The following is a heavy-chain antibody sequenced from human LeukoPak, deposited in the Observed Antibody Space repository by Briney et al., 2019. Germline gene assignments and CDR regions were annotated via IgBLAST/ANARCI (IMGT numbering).Heavy chain of an antibody. V-gene: IGHV3-21*04. J-gene: IGHJ4*02. CDR3: ARDSGYSGYSDY. D-gene: IGHD5-12*01. CDR1: EFTFSSYA. CDR2: ISSGSTYI. Sequence: PGGSLRLSCVASEFTFSSYAMNWVRQAPGKGLEWVSSISSGSTYIYYADSVKGRFTISRDNAKNSLNLQMNSLRAEDTAVYYCARDSGYSGYSDYWGQGTLVTVSS.